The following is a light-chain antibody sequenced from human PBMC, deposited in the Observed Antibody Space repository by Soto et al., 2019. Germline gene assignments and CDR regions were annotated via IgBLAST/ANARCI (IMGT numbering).Light chain of an antibody. Sequence: QAVVTQPPSASATPGQRVTISCSGRNANIGNNFVCWYQQLPGTAPKLLIYSNDQRPSGVPDRFSGSKSGTSASLAISGLRSEDEADYYCVSWDDSLSGLVFGTGTKVTVL. CDR2: SND. V-gene: IGLV1-47*02. CDR1: NANIGNNF. CDR3: VSWDDSLSGLV. J-gene: IGLJ1*01.